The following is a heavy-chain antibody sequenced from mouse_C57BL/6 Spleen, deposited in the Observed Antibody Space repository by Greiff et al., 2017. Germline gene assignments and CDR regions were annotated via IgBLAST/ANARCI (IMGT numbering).Heavy chain of an antibody. CDR2: ISSGGSYT. CDR1: GFTFSSYG. D-gene: IGHD2-4*01. J-gene: IGHJ2*01. V-gene: IGHV5-6*01. CDR3: ARQAIYYDYDDGFDY. Sequence: EVKLQESGGDLVKPGGSLKLSCAASGFTFSSYGMSWARLTPDKRLEWVATISSGGSYTYSPDSVKGRFTISRDNAKNTLYLQMSSVKSEDTAMYYCARQAIYYDYDDGFDYWGQGTTLTVSS.